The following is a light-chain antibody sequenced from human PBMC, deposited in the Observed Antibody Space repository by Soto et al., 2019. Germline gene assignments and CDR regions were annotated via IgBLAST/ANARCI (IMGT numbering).Light chain of an antibody. CDR1: QSISSW. CDR2: KAS. CDR3: QQYGSSPIT. V-gene: IGKV1-5*03. J-gene: IGKJ5*01. Sequence: DIEITQSPSTLSSSVGDSVTITCRASQSISSWLAWYQQKPGKAPKLLIYKASSLESGVPSRFRGSGSGTEFTLTISRLQPEDFAVYYCQQYGSSPITFGQGTRLEIK.